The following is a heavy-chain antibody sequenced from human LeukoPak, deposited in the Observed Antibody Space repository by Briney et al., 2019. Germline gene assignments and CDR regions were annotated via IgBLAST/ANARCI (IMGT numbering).Heavy chain of an antibody. Sequence: PGGSLRLSCAASGFTFSSYAMSWVRQAPGKGLEWVSAISGSGGSTYYADSVKGRFTISRDNSKNTLYLQMNSLRAEDTAVYYCAKDLWGLGYYYYMDVWGKGTTVTVSS. D-gene: IGHD7-27*01. CDR3: AKDLWGLGYYYYMDV. J-gene: IGHJ6*03. CDR1: GFTFSSYA. CDR2: ISGSGGST. V-gene: IGHV3-23*01.